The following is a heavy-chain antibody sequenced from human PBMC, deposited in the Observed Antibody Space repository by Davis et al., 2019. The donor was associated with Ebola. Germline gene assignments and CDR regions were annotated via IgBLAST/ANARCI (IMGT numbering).Heavy chain of an antibody. Sequence: SVKVSCKASGGTFSSYAISWVRQAPGQGLEWMGGIIPIFGTANYAQKFQGRVTITADKSTSTAYMELSSLRSEDTAVYYCARAGGYCSSTSCLYFDYWGQGTLVTVSS. J-gene: IGHJ4*02. D-gene: IGHD2-2*01. CDR1: GGTFSSYA. V-gene: IGHV1-69*06. CDR2: IIPIFGTA. CDR3: ARAGGYCSSTSCLYFDY.